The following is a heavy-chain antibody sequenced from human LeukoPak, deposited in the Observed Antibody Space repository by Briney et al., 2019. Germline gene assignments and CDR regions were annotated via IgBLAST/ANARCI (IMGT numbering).Heavy chain of an antibody. D-gene: IGHD6-6*01. V-gene: IGHV3-48*01. J-gene: IGHJ4*02. CDR1: GFTFSSYS. CDR2: ISSSSSTI. Sequence: GGSLRLSCAASGFTFSSYSMNWVRQAPGKGLEWVSYISSSSSTIYYADSVKGRFTISRDNAKNSLYLQMNSLRAEDTAVYYCARGWWGVEYSSTFDYWGQGTLVTVSS. CDR3: ARGWWGVEYSSTFDY.